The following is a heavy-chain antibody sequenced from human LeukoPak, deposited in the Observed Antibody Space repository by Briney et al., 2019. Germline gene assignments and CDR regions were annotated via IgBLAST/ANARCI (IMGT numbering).Heavy chain of an antibody. D-gene: IGHD6-19*01. V-gene: IGHV3-7*02. CDR3: TRVIVAVPGYFDYFDF. CDR1: GYTFSCNY. Sequence: GYTFSCNYLYRMRLPHGQGLELKGLANTNKDGSNKWHLGSVKGRFTVSRDNARNSLYLQMNSLRVEDTAVYYCTRVIVAVPGYFDYFDFWGQGVLVTVSS. CDR2: TNKDGSNK. J-gene: IGHJ4*02.